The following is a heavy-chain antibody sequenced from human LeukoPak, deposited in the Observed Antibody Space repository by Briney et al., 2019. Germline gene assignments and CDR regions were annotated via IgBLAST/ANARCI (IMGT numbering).Heavy chain of an antibody. D-gene: IGHD3-16*02. Sequence: GGSLRLSCAASGFTFRIYAMSWVRQAPGKGLEWVSAISGSGGSTYYADSVKGRFTISRDNSKNTLYLQMNSLRAEDTAVYYCANDYVWGSYRYLIFDYWGQGTLVTVSS. V-gene: IGHV3-23*01. CDR2: ISGSGGST. CDR3: ANDYVWGSYRYLIFDY. J-gene: IGHJ4*02. CDR1: GFTFRIYA.